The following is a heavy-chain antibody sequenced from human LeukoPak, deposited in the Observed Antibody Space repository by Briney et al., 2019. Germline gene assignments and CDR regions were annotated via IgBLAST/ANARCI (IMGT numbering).Heavy chain of an antibody. V-gene: IGHV1-2*02. J-gene: IGHJ4*02. Sequence: ASVKVSCKASGYTFTGYYMHWVRQAPGQGLEWMGWINPNSGGTNYAQKFQGRVTMTRDTSISTAYMELSRLRSDDTAVYYCARRYCSGGSCDQQFDYWGQGTLVTASS. CDR2: INPNSGGT. CDR3: ARRYCSGGSCDQQFDY. CDR1: GYTFTGYY. D-gene: IGHD2-15*01.